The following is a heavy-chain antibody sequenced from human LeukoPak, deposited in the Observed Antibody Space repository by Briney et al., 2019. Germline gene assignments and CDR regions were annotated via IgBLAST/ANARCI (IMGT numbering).Heavy chain of an antibody. CDR2: ISGSGGST. D-gene: IGHD2-21*01. J-gene: IGHJ5*02. V-gene: IGHV3-23*01. Sequence: GGSLRLSCAASGFTVGSNYLNWVRQAPGKGLEWVSAISGSGGSTYYADSVKGRFTISRDNSKNTLYLQMNSLRAEDTAVYYCAKDVVVVIAIRGWFDPWGQGTLVTVST. CDR1: GFTVGSNY. CDR3: AKDVVVVIAIRGWFDP.